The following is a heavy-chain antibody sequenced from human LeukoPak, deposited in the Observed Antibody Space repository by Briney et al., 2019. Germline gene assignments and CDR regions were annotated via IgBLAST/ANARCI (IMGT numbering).Heavy chain of an antibody. CDR2: IRYDGSNK. V-gene: IGHV3-30*02. Sequence: PGGSLRLSCAASGFTFSSYGMHWVRQAPGKGLEWVAFIRYDGSNKYYADSVKGRFTISRDNSKNTLYLQMNSLRAEDTAVYYCAKSVQVWGSSYYFDYWGQGTLVTVSS. CDR1: GFTFSSYG. J-gene: IGHJ4*02. CDR3: AKSVQVWGSSYYFDY. D-gene: IGHD3-16*01.